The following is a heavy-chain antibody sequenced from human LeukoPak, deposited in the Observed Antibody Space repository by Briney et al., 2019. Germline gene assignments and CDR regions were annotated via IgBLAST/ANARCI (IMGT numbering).Heavy chain of an antibody. CDR2: ISYDGSNK. D-gene: IGHD1-26*01. V-gene: IGHV3-30-3*01. J-gene: IGHJ4*02. Sequence: GRSLRLSCAASGFTFSSYAMHWVRQAPGKGLEWVAVISYDGSNKYYADSVKGRFTISRDNSKNTLYLQMNSLRAEDTAVYYCAKDLSSIVGARFYYFDYWGQGTLVTVSS. CDR1: GFTFSSYA. CDR3: AKDLSSIVGARFYYFDY.